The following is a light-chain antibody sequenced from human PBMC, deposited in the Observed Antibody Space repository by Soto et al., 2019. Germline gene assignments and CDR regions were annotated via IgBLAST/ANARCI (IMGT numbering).Light chain of an antibody. CDR3: YSYTASDIWV. Sequence: QSVLTQPRSVSGSPGQSVTISCTGTNSDVGRYNFVSWYQQLPGKAPKLLISAVSQRPSGVPDRFSGSKSGNTASLTISGLQADDKADYFCYSYTASDIWVFGGGTK. CDR2: AVS. V-gene: IGLV2-11*01. J-gene: IGLJ3*02. CDR1: NSDVGRYNF.